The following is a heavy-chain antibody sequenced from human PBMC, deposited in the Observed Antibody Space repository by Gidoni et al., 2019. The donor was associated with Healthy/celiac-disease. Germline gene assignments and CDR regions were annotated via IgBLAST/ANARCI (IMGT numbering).Heavy chain of an antibody. CDR2: IIPIFGTA. J-gene: IGHJ5*02. Sequence: PGQGLEWMGGIIPIFGTANYAQKFQGRVTITADESTSTAYMELSSLRSEDTAVYYCARDHVGYYDSSGYRNWFDPWGQGTLVTVSS. V-gene: IGHV1-69*01. CDR3: ARDHVGYYDSSGYRNWFDP. D-gene: IGHD3-22*01.